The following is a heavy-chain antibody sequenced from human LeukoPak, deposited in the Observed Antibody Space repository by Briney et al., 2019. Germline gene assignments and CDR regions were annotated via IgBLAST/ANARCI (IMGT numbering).Heavy chain of an antibody. Sequence: GGSLRLSCAASGFTFSSYSMNWVRQAPGKGLDWVSSISSSSSYIYYADSVKGRFTISRDNAKNSLYLQMNSLRAEDTAVYYCARDKWSPYYGSGRGWGTNWFDPWGQGTLVTVSS. J-gene: IGHJ5*02. V-gene: IGHV3-21*01. D-gene: IGHD3-10*01. CDR3: ARDKWSPYYGSGRGWGTNWFDP. CDR2: ISSSSSYI. CDR1: GFTFSSYS.